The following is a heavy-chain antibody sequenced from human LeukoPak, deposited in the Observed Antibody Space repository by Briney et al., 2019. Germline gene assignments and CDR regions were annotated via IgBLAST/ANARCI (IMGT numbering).Heavy chain of an antibody. D-gene: IGHD1-26*01. Sequence: GGSLRLSCAASGFTVSSNYMSWVRQAPGKGLEWVSVIYNGGGTYYADSVKGRFTISRDNSKNTLYLQMNSLRAEDTAVYYCARDRIVGTTHWFDPLGPGNPGHRLL. V-gene: IGHV3-66*01. CDR2: IYNGGGT. CDR1: GFTVSSNY. CDR3: ARDRIVGTTHWFDP. J-gene: IGHJ5*02.